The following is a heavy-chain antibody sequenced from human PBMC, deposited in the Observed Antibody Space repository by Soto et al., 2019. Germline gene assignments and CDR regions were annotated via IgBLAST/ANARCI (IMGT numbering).Heavy chain of an antibody. V-gene: IGHV4-39*01. CDR3: ASTGPDYGDPIDY. Sequence: SETLSLTCTVSGGSISSSSYYWGWIRQPPGKGLEWIGSIYYSGSTYYNPSLKSRVTISVDTSKNQFSLKLSSVTAADTAVYYCASTGPDYGDPIDYWGQGTLVTVSS. CDR1: GGSISSSSYY. D-gene: IGHD4-17*01. J-gene: IGHJ4*02. CDR2: IYYSGST.